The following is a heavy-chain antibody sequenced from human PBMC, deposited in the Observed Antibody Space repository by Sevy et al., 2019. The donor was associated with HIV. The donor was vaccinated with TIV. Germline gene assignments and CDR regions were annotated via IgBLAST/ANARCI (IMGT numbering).Heavy chain of an antibody. CDR2: ISGSGGST. CDR3: AKYSSGYNDY. Sequence: GGSLRLSCATSGFTFSDAWMNWVRQAPGKGLEWVSAISGSGGSTYYADSVKGRLTISRDNSKNTLYLQMNSLRAEDTAVYYCAKYSSGYNDYWGQGTLVTVSS. J-gene: IGHJ4*02. D-gene: IGHD6-19*01. CDR1: GFTFSDAW. V-gene: IGHV3-23*01.